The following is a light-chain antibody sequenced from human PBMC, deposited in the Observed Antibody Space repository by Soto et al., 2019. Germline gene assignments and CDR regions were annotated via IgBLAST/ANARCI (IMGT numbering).Light chain of an antibody. J-gene: IGLJ2*01. CDR3: AAWDDSLNGLVV. CDR1: SSNIGSNT. V-gene: IGLV1-44*01. Sequence: QSVLTQPPSASGTPGQRVTISCSGSSSNIGSNTVNWYQQLPGTAPKLLIYSNSQRPSGVPDRFSGSKSGTSASLAISGLQSEDEADYYCAAWDDSLNGLVVFGGGTKLTVL. CDR2: SNS.